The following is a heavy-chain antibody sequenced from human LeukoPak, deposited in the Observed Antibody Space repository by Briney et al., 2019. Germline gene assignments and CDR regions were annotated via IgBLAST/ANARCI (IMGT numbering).Heavy chain of an antibody. D-gene: IGHD5-24*01. Sequence: GGSLRLSCAASGFMFSSHWMAWVRQAPGKGLEWVANIKGDGREERYVDSVKGRFTISRDNAKNSLYLQMNSLRAEDTAVYYCASLAEMATASKLGRWDAFDIWGQGTMVTVSS. CDR2: IKGDGREE. CDR3: ASLAEMATASKLGRWDAFDI. CDR1: GFMFSSHW. J-gene: IGHJ3*02. V-gene: IGHV3-7*01.